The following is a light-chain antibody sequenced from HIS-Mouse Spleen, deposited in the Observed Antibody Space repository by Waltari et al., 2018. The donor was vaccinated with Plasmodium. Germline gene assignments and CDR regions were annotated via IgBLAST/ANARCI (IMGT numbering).Light chain of an antibody. J-gene: IGKJ3*01. V-gene: IGKV3-15*01. Sequence: EIVMTQSPATLSVSPGEQPTLSCRASQSVSSNLAWYQQKPGQAPRLLIYGASTRATGIPARFSGSGSGTEFTLTISSLQSEDFAVYYCQQYNNWSFTFGPGTKVDIK. CDR1: QSVSSN. CDR2: GAS. CDR3: QQYNNWSFT.